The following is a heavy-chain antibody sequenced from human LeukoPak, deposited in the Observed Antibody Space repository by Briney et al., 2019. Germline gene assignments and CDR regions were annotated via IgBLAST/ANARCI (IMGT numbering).Heavy chain of an antibody. D-gene: IGHD2-2*01. CDR2: ISGSGGST. Sequence: GGSLRLSCAASGFTFSSYGMSWVRQAPGKGLEWVSAISGSGGSTYYADSVKGRFTISRDNSKNTLYLQMNSLRAEDTAVYYCAKFEVVPDDAFDIWGQGTMVTVSS. J-gene: IGHJ3*02. CDR1: GFTFSSYG. V-gene: IGHV3-23*01. CDR3: AKFEVVPDDAFDI.